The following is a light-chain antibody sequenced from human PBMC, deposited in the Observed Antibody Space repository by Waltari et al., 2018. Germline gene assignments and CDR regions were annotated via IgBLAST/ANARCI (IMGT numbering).Light chain of an antibody. J-gene: IGKJ4*01. CDR3: QRYGSSPLT. CDR1: QSVSSSY. CDR2: GAS. V-gene: IGKV3-20*01. Sequence: DIVLTQSPGPLSLSPGESATLSCRASQSVSSSYLAWYQQKPGQAPRLLIYGASSRATGIPDRFSGSGSGTDFSLTISRLEPEDFAVYYCQRYGSSPLTFGGGTKVEIK.